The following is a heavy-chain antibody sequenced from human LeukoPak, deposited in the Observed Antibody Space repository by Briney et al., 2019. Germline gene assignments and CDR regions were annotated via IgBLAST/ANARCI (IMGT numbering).Heavy chain of an antibody. V-gene: IGHV3-13*04. Sequence: AGGSLRLSCVASGFTFRNYDMHWVRQATGKGLEWVSGIGAAGDTYYPGSVKGRFTISRENANNSLYLQMNSLRAGDTAMYYCARDRAGDFDYWGQGTLVTVSS. J-gene: IGHJ4*02. CDR3: ARDRAGDFDY. CDR1: GFTFRNYD. CDR2: IGAAGDT. D-gene: IGHD6-19*01.